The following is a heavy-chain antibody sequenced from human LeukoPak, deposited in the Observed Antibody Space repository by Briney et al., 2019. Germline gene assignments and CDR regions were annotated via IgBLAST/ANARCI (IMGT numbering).Heavy chain of an antibody. J-gene: IGHJ4*02. V-gene: IGHV1-18*04. CDR1: GYTFTGYY. Sequence: ASVKVSCKASGYTFTGYYMHWVRQAPGQGLEWMGWISAYNGNTNYAQKLQGRVTMTTDTSTSTAYMELRSLRSDDTAVYYCARVGPMTYDSSGYYLSWWGQGTLVTVSS. CDR2: ISAYNGNT. CDR3: ARVGPMTYDSSGYYLSW. D-gene: IGHD3-22*01.